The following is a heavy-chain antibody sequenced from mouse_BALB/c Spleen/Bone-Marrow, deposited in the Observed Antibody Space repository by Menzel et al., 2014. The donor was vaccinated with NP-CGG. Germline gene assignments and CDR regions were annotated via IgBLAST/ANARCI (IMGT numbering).Heavy chain of an antibody. CDR1: GISITTGNYR. D-gene: IGHD2-14*01. CDR2: IYYSGTI. V-gene: IGHV3-5*02. J-gene: IGHJ2*01. CDR3: ARDYRYFDY. Sequence: DVKLQESGPGLVKPSQTVSLPCTVTGISITTGNYRWSWIRQFPGNKLEWIGYIYYSGTITYNPSLTSRTTITRDTSKNQFFLEMNSLTAEDTATYYCARDYRYFDYWGQGTTLTVSS.